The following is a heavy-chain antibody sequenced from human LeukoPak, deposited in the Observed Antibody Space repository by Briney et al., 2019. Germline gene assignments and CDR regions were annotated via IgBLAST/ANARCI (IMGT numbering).Heavy chain of an antibody. CDR2: ISSTSTYI. Sequence: GGSLRLSCAASEFTFSSYTINWVRQAAGKGLEWVSSISSTSTYISYADSVKGRFTISRDNAKYLLYLQVNSMIADDTAVYYFSRGGGNFEYWGQGTLVSVSS. J-gene: IGHJ4*02. CDR1: EFTFSSYT. D-gene: IGHD4-23*01. V-gene: IGHV3-21*01. CDR3: SRGGGNFEY.